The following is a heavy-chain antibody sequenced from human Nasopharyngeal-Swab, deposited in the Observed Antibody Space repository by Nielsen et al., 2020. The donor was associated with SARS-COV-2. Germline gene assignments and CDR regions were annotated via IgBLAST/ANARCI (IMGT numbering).Heavy chain of an antibody. CDR2: IWYDGSNK. Sequence: WIRQPPGKGLEWVAVIWYDGSNKYYADSVKGRFTISRDNSKNTLYLQMNSLRAEDTAVYYCARGLVGAHNWFDSWGQGTLVTVSS. D-gene: IGHD1-26*01. CDR3: ARGLVGAHNWFDS. J-gene: IGHJ5*01. V-gene: IGHV3-33*01.